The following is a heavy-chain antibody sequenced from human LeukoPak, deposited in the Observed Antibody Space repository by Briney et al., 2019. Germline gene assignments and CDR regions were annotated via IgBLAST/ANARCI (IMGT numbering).Heavy chain of an antibody. CDR3: ARETVVPEGYFDL. CDR1: GFTFSSYS. J-gene: IGHJ2*01. CDR2: ISSSSSYI. D-gene: IGHD3-22*01. Sequence: GGSLRLSCAASGFTFSSYSMNCVRQAPAKALEWVSSISSSSSYIYYADSVKGRFTISRDNAKNSLYLQMNSLRAEDTAVYYCARETVVPEGYFDLWGRGTLVTVSS. V-gene: IGHV3-21*01.